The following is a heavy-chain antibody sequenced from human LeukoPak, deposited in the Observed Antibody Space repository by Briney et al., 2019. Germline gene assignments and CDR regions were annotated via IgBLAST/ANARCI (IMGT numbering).Heavy chain of an antibody. J-gene: IGHJ4*02. V-gene: IGHV3-21*01. CDR2: ISSSSSYI. CDR3: ARDTDGPPDFDY. D-gene: IGHD1-14*01. Sequence: GGSLRLSCAASGFTFNSYSMNWVRQAPGKGLEWVSSISSSSSYIYYADSVKGRFTISRDNAKNSLYLQMNSLRAEDTAVYYCARDTDGPPDFDYWGQGTPVTVSS. CDR1: GFTFNSYS.